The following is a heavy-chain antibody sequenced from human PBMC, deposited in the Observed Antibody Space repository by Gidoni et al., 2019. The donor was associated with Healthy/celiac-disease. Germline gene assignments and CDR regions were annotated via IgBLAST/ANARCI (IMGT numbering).Heavy chain of an antibody. Sequence: QVQLVESGGGLVKPVGSLRLSCAASGFTFSDYYMSWIRQAPGKGLEWGAYISSSGSTIYYADSVKGRYTISRENAKNSLYLQMNSLRAEDTAVYYCARATVTTEFDYWGQGTLVTVSS. CDR3: ARATVTTEFDY. CDR1: GFTFSDYY. V-gene: IGHV3-11*01. J-gene: IGHJ4*02. D-gene: IGHD4-17*01. CDR2: ISSSGSTI.